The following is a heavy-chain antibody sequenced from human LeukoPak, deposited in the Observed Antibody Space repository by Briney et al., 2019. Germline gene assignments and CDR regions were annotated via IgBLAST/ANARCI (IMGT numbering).Heavy chain of an antibody. CDR1: GGSFSGYY. J-gene: IGHJ5*02. CDR3: ARDRYMDGDWFDP. CDR2: INHSGST. V-gene: IGHV4-34*01. D-gene: IGHD1-14*01. Sequence: SETLSLTCAAYGGSFSGYYWSWIRQPPGKGLEWIGEINHSGSTNYNPSLKSRVTISVDTSKNQFSLKLSSVTAADTAVYYCARDRYMDGDWFDPWGQGTLVTVSS.